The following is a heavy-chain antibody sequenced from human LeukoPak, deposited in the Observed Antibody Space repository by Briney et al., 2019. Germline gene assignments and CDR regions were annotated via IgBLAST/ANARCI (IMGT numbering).Heavy chain of an antibody. CDR2: ISSSGDSL. V-gene: IGHV3-11*01. CDR3: AREVVIVPDYYYYGLDV. CDR1: GFTFSDYY. Sequence: GGSLRLSCAASGFTFSDYYMTWIRQAPGKGLEWITFISSSGDSLYYADSVEGRFTISRDNAKDSVYLQMNSLRAEDTAVYYCAREVVIVPDYYYYGLDVWGQGTTVTVSS. J-gene: IGHJ6*02. D-gene: IGHD2/OR15-2a*01.